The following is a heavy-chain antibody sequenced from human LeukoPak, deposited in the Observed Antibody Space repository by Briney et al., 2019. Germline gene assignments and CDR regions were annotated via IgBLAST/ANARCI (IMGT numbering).Heavy chain of an antibody. CDR3: AKVPEGGFYYYYYMDV. J-gene: IGHJ6*03. V-gene: IGHV3-23*01. D-gene: IGHD3-16*01. Sequence: GGSLRLSCAASGFTFSSYAMSWVRQAPGKGLEWVSAISGSGGSTYYADSVKGRFTISRDNSKSTLYLQMNSLRAEDTAVYYCAKVPEGGFYYYYYMDVWGKGITVTVSS. CDR1: GFTFSSYA. CDR2: ISGSGGST.